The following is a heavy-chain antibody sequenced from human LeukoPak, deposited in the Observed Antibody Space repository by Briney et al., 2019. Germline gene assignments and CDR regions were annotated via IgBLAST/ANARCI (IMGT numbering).Heavy chain of an antibody. J-gene: IGHJ4*02. CDR3: ARDWKYYDFLTGSDY. Sequence: GASVKVSCKASGYTFTGYYIHWVLQAPGQGLEWMGWINPNSGGTNYAQKFQGRVTMTRDTSISTAYMELSSLRSDDTAMYYCARDWKYYDFLTGSDYWGQGTLVTVSS. CDR2: INPNSGGT. V-gene: IGHV1-2*02. CDR1: GYTFTGYY. D-gene: IGHD3-9*01.